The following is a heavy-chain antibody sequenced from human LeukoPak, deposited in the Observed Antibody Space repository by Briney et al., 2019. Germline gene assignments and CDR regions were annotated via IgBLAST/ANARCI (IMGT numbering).Heavy chain of an antibody. CDR2: VYYSGDT. D-gene: IGHD5-12*01. Sequence: SETLSLTCTVSGGSMSTYYWSWIRQPPGKGLEWIGSVYYSGDTNYNPSLKSRVTISADTSKNQFSLKLSSVTAADTAVYYCARAVLTTITAFEIWGQGTMVTVSS. J-gene: IGHJ3*02. CDR1: GGSMSTYY. CDR3: ARAVLTTITAFEI. V-gene: IGHV4-59*01.